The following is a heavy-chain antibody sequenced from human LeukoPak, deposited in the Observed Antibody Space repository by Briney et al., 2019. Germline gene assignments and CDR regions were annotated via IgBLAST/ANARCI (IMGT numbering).Heavy chain of an antibody. V-gene: IGHV4-34*01. J-gene: IGHJ4*02. CDR3: ARDKGYNYGPFDY. CDR1: GGSFSGYY. Sequence: KPSETLSLTCAVYGGSFSGYYWSWIRQPPGKGLEWIGEINHSGSTYYNPSLESRVTISVDTSKNQFSLKLSSVTAADTAVYYCARDKGYNYGPFDYWGQGTLVTVSS. CDR2: INHSGST. D-gene: IGHD5-18*01.